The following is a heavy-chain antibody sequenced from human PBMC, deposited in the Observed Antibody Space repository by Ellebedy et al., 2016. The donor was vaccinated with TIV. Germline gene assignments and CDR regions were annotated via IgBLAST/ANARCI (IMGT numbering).Heavy chain of an antibody. V-gene: IGHV1-69*13. CDR3: ASGYCGGDCYPGTYYYYYYGMDV. J-gene: IGHJ6*02. CDR2: IIPIFGTA. D-gene: IGHD2-21*02. CDR1: GGTFSSYA. Sequence: SVKVSXXASGGTFSSYAISWVRQAPGQGLEWMGGIIPIFGTANYAQKFQGRVTITADESTSTAYMELSSLRSEDTAVYYCASGYCGGDCYPGTYYYYYYGMDVWGQGTTVTVSS.